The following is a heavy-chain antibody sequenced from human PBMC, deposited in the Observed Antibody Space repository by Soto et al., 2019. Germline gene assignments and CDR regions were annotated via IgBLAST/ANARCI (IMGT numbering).Heavy chain of an antibody. D-gene: IGHD2-2*01. Sequence: GGSLRLSCAASGFTFSSHSMNWVRQAPGKGLEWVSRINSDRSSTSYADSVKGRFTISRDNAKNTLYLQMNSLRAEDTAVYYCARGSMYLDYWGQGTLVTVSS. V-gene: IGHV3-74*01. J-gene: IGHJ4*02. CDR1: GFTFSSHS. CDR2: INSDRSST. CDR3: ARGSMYLDY.